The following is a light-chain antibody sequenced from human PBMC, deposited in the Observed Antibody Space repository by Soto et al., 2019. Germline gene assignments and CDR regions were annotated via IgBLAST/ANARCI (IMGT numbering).Light chain of an antibody. CDR3: CSYAGSYTYV. Sequence: QPVLTQPRSVSGSPGQSVTISCTGTSSDVGGYNYVSWYQQHPGKAPKLMIYDVSKRPSGVPDRFSGSKSGSTAFLTISGLQAEDEADYYCCSYAGSYTYVFGTGTKLTVL. J-gene: IGLJ1*01. V-gene: IGLV2-11*01. CDR1: SSDVGGYNY. CDR2: DVS.